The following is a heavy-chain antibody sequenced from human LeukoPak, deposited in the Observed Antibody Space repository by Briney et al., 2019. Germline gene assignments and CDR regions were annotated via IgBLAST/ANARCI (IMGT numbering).Heavy chain of an antibody. J-gene: IGHJ4*02. CDR1: DGSFRSYY. CDR3: ARLDLGGAGDFDY. CDR2: IYHSGGT. V-gene: IGHV4-59*08. D-gene: IGHD1-26*01. Sequence: SETLSLTCIVSDGSFRSYYWSWIRQPPGKGLDWIGCIYHSGGTNYNPSLESRVTISVDTSKNQFSLKLNSVTGADTAVYYCARLDLGGAGDFDYWGQGTLGTASA.